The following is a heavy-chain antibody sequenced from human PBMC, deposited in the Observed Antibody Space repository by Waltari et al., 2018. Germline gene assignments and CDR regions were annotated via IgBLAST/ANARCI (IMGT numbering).Heavy chain of an antibody. V-gene: IGHV3-23*01. Sequence: EVQLLESGGGLVQPGGSLRLSCAASGFTFSSYAMSWVRQAPGQGLEWVSAISGSGGSTYYADSVKGRFTISRDNSKNTLYLQMNSLRAEDTAVYYCAKKSSSYDDVWSGSSEVGWGQGTLVTVSS. CDR1: GFTFSSYA. D-gene: IGHD3-3*01. CDR3: AKKSSSYDDVWSGSSEVG. CDR2: ISGSGGST. J-gene: IGHJ4*02.